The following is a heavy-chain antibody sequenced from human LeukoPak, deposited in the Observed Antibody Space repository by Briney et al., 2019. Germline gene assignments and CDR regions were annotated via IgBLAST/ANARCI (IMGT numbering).Heavy chain of an antibody. D-gene: IGHD6-19*01. CDR2: ISSNGGST. CDR3: ARGLAVADIDY. V-gene: IGHV3-64*01. Sequence: RGSLRLSCAASGFTFSSYAMHWVRQAPGKGLEYVSAISSNGGSTYYANSVKGRFTISRDNSKNTLYLQMGSLRAEDMAVYYCARGLAVADIDYWGQGTLVTVSS. CDR1: GFTFSSYA. J-gene: IGHJ4*02.